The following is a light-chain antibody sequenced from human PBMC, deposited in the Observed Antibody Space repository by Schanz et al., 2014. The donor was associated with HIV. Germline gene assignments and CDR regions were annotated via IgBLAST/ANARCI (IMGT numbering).Light chain of an antibody. J-gene: IGKJ5*01. V-gene: IGKV3D-15*01. CDR2: DAS. CDR1: QSVSTN. Sequence: EIVLTQSPVILSLSPGERATLSCRASQSVSTNSLVWYQQKPGQAPRLLIYDASNRATGIPARFSGSGSGTDFTLTISSLQSEDFAVYYCQQYNNWPPITFGQGTRLEIK. CDR3: QQYNNWPPIT.